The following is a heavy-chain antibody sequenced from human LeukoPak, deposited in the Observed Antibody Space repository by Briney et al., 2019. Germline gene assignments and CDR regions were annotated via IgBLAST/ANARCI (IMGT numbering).Heavy chain of an antibody. J-gene: IGHJ4*02. D-gene: IGHD3-22*01. Sequence: GGSLRLSCAASGFTFSNYAMSWVRQAPGKGLEWVSAISGSGGSTYYADSVKGRFTISRDNSKNTLYLQMNSLRAEDTAVYYCAKVRPPYYYDSSGYYYFDYWGQGTLVTVSS. CDR3: AKVRPPYYYDSSGYYYFDY. V-gene: IGHV3-23*01. CDR1: GFTFSNYA. CDR2: ISGSGGST.